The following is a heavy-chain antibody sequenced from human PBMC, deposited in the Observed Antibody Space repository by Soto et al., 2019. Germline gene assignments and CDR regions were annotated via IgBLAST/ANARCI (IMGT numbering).Heavy chain of an antibody. CDR1: GGSVSSGSYY. Sequence: QVQLQESGPGLVKPSETLSLTCTVSGGSVSSGSYYWSWIRQPPGKGLEWIGYIYYSGSTNYNTSLKSRVTISVDTSKNQFSLKLSSVTAADTAVYYCARGGQQLVPFDYWGQGTLVTVSS. CDR2: IYYSGST. V-gene: IGHV4-61*01. J-gene: IGHJ4*02. CDR3: ARGGQQLVPFDY. D-gene: IGHD6-13*01.